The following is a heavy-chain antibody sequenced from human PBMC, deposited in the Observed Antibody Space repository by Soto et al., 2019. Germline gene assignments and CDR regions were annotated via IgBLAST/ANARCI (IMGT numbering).Heavy chain of an antibody. CDR2: IRSKPNNYAA. V-gene: IGHV3-73*01. J-gene: IGHJ6*03. CDR1: GFTFSGSA. Sequence: EVQLVESGGGLVQPGGSLKLSCAASGFTFSGSAMHWVRQASGKGLEWVGRIRSKPNNYAAAYGASVKGRFTISRDDSKNTAYLQMNSLNTEDTAVYYCSRQASDFWSCKPQYYMDVWGKGTTVTVSS. CDR3: SRQASDFWSCKPQYYMDV. D-gene: IGHD3-3*01.